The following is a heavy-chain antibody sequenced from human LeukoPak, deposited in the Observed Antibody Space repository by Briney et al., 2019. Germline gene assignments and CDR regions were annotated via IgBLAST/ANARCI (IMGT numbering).Heavy chain of an antibody. CDR2: ISVYNGNT. D-gene: IGHD3-10*01. Sequence: PAASVKVSCKASGYTFTSHGITWVRQAPGQGLEWMGWISVYNGNTNYAQKVQARVTMTTDTSTSTAYMEPSSLRFEDTGVYYCTRVQQGVMWLGEFYNWFDPWGQGSLVIVSS. V-gene: IGHV1-18*01. CDR3: TRVQQGVMWLGEFYNWFDP. J-gene: IGHJ5*02. CDR1: GYTFTSHG.